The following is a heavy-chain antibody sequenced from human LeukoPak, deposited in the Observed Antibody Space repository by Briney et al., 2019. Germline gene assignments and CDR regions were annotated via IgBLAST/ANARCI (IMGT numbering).Heavy chain of an antibody. J-gene: IGHJ4*02. CDR1: GFTISNYG. D-gene: IGHD6-13*01. V-gene: IGHV3-23*01. CDR2: IGVSASRT. CDR3: AKETVADSDFDY. Sequence: GGSLRLSCAASGFTISNYGMGWVRQAPGKGLEWVSGIGVSASRTNYADSVKGRFSISRDNPKNTLYLQMNSLTVDDTAVYYCAKETVADSDFDYWGQGTLVTVSS.